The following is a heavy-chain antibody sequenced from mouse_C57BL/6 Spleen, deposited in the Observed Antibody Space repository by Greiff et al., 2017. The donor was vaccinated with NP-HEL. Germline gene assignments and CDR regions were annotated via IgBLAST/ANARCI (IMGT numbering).Heavy chain of an antibody. J-gene: IGHJ4*01. CDR1: GFSFNTYA. CDR3: VRQLRLHAMDY. D-gene: IGHD3-2*02. V-gene: IGHV10-1*01. CDR2: IRSKSNNYAT. Sequence: EVKLQESGGGLVQPKGSLKLSCAASGFSFNTYAMNWVRQAPGKGLEWVARIRSKSNNYATYYADSVKDRFTISRDDSESMLYLQMNNLKTEDTAMYYCVRQLRLHAMDYWGQGTSVTVSS.